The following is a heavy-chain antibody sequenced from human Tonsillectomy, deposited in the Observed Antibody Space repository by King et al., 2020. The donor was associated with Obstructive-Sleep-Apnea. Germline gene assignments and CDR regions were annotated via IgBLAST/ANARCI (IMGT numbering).Heavy chain of an antibody. CDR3: ARLAVAGLYFDY. Sequence: QLQESGPGLVKPSETLFLTCTVSGGSISSSSYYWGWIRQPPGKGLEWIGSIYYSGSTYYNPSLKSRVTISVDTSKNQFSLKLSSVTAADTAVYYCARLAVAGLYFDYWGQGTLVTVSS. CDR1: GGSISSSSYY. D-gene: IGHD6-19*01. J-gene: IGHJ4*02. V-gene: IGHV4-39*07. CDR2: IYYSGST.